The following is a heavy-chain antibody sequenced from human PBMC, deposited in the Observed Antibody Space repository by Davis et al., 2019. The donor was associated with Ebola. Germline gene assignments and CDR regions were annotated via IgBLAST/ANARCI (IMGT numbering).Heavy chain of an antibody. J-gene: IGHJ4*02. V-gene: IGHV5-10-1*01. Sequence: GESLKISCKGSGYSFTSYWISWVRQMPGKGLEWMGRIDPSDSYTNYSPSFQGHVTISADKSISTAYLQWSSLKASDTAMYYCARTVDTAMVTYFPPDYWGQGTLVTVSS. CDR2: IDPSDSYT. CDR3: ARTVDTAMVTYFPPDY. CDR1: GYSFTSYW. D-gene: IGHD5-18*01.